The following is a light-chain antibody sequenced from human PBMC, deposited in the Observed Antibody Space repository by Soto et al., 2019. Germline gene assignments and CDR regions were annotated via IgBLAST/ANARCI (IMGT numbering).Light chain of an antibody. V-gene: IGLV2-23*02. Sequence: QSALTQPASVSGSPGQSITISCTGSSSDVGTYNLVSWYQHHPGKAPKLMISEVVKRPSGVSNRFSGSKSGNTASLTISGLQAEDEADYYCCLYAGSSMFVFGGGTKLTVL. CDR1: SSDVGTYNL. CDR3: CLYAGSSMFV. CDR2: EVV. J-gene: IGLJ2*01.